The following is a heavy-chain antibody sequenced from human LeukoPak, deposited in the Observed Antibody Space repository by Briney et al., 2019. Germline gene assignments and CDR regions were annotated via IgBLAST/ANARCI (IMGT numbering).Heavy chain of an antibody. CDR1: GYSISSGYY. Sequence: SETLSLTCAVSGYSISSGYYWGWIRQPPGKGLEWIGSIYHSGSTYYNPSLKSRVTISVDTSKNQFSLKLSSVTAADTAVYYCARGHLYRATKTPFDYWGQETLVTVSS. J-gene: IGHJ4*02. CDR3: ARGHLYRATKTPFDY. CDR2: IYHSGST. V-gene: IGHV4-38-2*01. D-gene: IGHD2-8*01.